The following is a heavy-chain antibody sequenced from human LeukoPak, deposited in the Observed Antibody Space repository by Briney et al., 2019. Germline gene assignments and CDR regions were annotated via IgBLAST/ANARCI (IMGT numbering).Heavy chain of an antibody. CDR3: ARALPSSWYFFDY. Sequence: PGGSLRLSCAASGFTFFSYEMYWVRQAPGKGREWVSYISSSTGTKYYADSVKGRFTISRDNAKSSLYLQMNSLRVDDTAVYYCARALPSSWYFFDYWGQGALVTVSS. J-gene: IGHJ4*02. CDR1: GFTFFSYE. CDR2: ISSSTGTK. D-gene: IGHD6-13*01. V-gene: IGHV3-48*03.